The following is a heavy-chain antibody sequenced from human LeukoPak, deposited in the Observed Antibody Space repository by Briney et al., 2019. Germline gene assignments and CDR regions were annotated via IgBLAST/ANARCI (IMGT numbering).Heavy chain of an antibody. J-gene: IGHJ4*02. CDR2: ISWDGSDK. CDR1: GFDFNTFG. V-gene: IGHV3-30*03. CDR3: VRQAQEDY. Sequence: PGGSLRLSCVASGFDFNTFGMHWVRQAPDTGLEWVAVISWDGSDKYYADSVKGRFTVSRDNSKNTLYPQMDSLRSEDTGVYYCVRQAQEDYWGQGTLVTVSS.